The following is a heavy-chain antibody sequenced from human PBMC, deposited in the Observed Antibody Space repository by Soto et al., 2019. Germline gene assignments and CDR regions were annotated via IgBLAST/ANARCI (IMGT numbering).Heavy chain of an antibody. CDR1: GGSVTNVNYC. CDR3: ARGPSGDKVDS. CDR2: IYNGGST. V-gene: IGHV4-30-4*01. J-gene: IGHJ4*02. D-gene: IGHD7-27*01. Sequence: QVQLQESGPGLVKPSQILSLTCSGSGGSVTNVNYCWSCIRQSPDLGLEWIGHIYNGGSTYNNPSLESRITMSVDTSKNQLSLTLSSVSAADTAVYYCARGPSGDKVDSWGQGTLVTVS.